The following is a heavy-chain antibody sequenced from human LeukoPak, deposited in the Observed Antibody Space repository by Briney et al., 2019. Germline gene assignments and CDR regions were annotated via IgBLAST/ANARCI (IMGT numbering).Heavy chain of an antibody. CDR2: IYPFNSDT. J-gene: IGHJ4*02. Sequence: GESLKISCKGSGYSSTNYWIGWVRQIPGKGLEWMGIIYPFNSDTRYSPSFQGQVTISADESINTAYLQWGSLKASDTAIYYCARHRDGYNPFDYWGQGTPVTVSS. V-gene: IGHV5-51*01. CDR1: GYSSTNYW. CDR3: ARHRDGYNPFDY. D-gene: IGHD5-24*01.